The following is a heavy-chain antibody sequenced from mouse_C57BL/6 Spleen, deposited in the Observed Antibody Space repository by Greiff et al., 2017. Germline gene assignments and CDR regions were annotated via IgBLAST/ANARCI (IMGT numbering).Heavy chain of an antibody. CDR2: INPYNGGT. J-gene: IGHJ3*01. D-gene: IGHD1-1*01. V-gene: IGHV1-19*01. CDR1: GYTFTDYY. CDR3: ARSPYYYGSSPAWFAY. Sequence: EVQLQQSGPVLVKPGASVKMSCKASGYTFTDYYMNWVKQSHGKSLEWIGVINPYNGGTSYNQKFKGKATLTVDKSSSTAYMELNSLTSEDSAVYYCARSPYYYGSSPAWFAYWGQGALVTVSA.